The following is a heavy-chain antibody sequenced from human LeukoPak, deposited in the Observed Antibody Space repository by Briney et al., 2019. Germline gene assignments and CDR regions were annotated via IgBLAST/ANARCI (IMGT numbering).Heavy chain of an antibody. CDR1: GGSISSSNW. D-gene: IGHD6-19*01. J-gene: IGHJ4*02. CDR3: ARVAVAGSPFDY. V-gene: IGHV4-4*02. Sequence: SETLSLICAVSGGSISSSNWWSWVRQPPGKGLEWIGEIYHSGSTNYNPSLKRRATISVDKSKNQFSLKLSSVSAADTAVYYCARVAVAGSPFDYWGQGTLVTVSS. CDR2: IYHSGST.